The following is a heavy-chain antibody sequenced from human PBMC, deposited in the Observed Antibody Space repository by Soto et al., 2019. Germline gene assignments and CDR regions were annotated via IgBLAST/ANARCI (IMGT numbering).Heavy chain of an antibody. Sequence: QVQLVQSGPEVKKPGASVKVSCKTSGYTFTNYGISWVRQAPAQGLEWMGWITTDKGKTTYAQKFQGRVTMTTDTSTSTGNMELRSRRYYDRATSYCATRAPAFKDRVQESEEQDY. CDR1: GYTFTNYG. J-gene: IGHJ4*01. D-gene: IGHD3-3*02. CDR3: ATRAPAFKDRVQESEEQDY. CDR2: ITTDKGKT. V-gene: IGHV1-18*01.